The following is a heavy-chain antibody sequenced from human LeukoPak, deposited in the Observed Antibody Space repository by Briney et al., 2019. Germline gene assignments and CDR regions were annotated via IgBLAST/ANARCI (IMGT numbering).Heavy chain of an antibody. CDR2: INHSGST. D-gene: IGHD1-26*01. V-gene: IGHV4-34*01. J-gene: IGHJ6*03. CDR3: ARLRPHSGSYRNYYYYMDV. Sequence: SETLSLTCAVYGGSFSGYYWSWIRQPPGKGLEWIGEINHSGSTNYNPSLKSRVTISVDTSKNQFSLKLSSVTAADTAVYYCARLRPHSGSYRNYYYYMDVWGKGTTVTVSS. CDR1: GGSFSGYY.